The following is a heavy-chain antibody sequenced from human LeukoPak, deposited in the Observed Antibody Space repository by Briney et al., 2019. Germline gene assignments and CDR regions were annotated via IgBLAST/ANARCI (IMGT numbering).Heavy chain of an antibody. J-gene: IGHJ4*02. D-gene: IGHD1-1*01. CDR2: ISGSGGST. CDR1: GFTFSSYA. Sequence: GGSLRLSRAASGFTFSSYAMSWVRQAPGKGLEWVSAISGSGGSTYYADSVKGRFTISRDNSKNTLCLQMNSLRAEDTAVYYCAKSNPIGLDFDYWGQGTLVTVSS. CDR3: AKSNPIGLDFDY. V-gene: IGHV3-23*01.